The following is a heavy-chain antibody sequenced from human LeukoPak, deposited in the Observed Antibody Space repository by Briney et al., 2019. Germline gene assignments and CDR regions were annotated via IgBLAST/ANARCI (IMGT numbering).Heavy chain of an antibody. D-gene: IGHD3/OR15-3a*01. J-gene: IGHJ4*02. Sequence: SETLSLTCTVSGGSISPYYWSWIRQTPGKGLEWIGYILYSGTTTNYNPSLKSRVTISVDTSKNQFSLKLSSVTAADTAVYYCARVGDWSDLVYWGQGTLVTVSS. V-gene: IGHV4-59*01. CDR3: ARVGDWSDLVY. CDR1: GGSISPYY. CDR2: ILYSGTTT.